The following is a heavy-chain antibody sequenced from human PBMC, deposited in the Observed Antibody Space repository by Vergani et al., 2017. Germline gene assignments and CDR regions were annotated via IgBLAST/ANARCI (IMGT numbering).Heavy chain of an antibody. D-gene: IGHD3-3*01. Sequence: QVQLQESGPGLVKPSETLSLTCTVSGGSISSYYWSWIRQPPGKGLEWIGYIYYSGSTNYNPSLKSRVTISVDTSKNQFSLKLSSVTAADTAVYYCARGEYYDFWSENWFDPWGQGTLVTVSS. CDR3: ARGEYYDFWSENWFDP. J-gene: IGHJ5*02. CDR2: IYYSGST. V-gene: IGHV4-59*08. CDR1: GGSISSYY.